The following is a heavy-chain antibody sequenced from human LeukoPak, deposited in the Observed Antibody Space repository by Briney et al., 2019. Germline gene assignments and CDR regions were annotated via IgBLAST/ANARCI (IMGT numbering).Heavy chain of an antibody. CDR2: INTNTGNP. V-gene: IGHV7-4-1*02. D-gene: IGHD6-13*01. CDR3: ARAPSVMGATKLRIAAVMANY. Sequence: ASVKVSCKASGYTFTSYAMNWVRQAPGQGLEWMGWINTNTGNPTYAQGFTGRFVFSLDTSVSTAYLQISSLKAEDTAVYYCARAPSVMGATKLRIAAVMANYWGQGTLVTVSS. CDR1: GYTFTSYA. J-gene: IGHJ4*02.